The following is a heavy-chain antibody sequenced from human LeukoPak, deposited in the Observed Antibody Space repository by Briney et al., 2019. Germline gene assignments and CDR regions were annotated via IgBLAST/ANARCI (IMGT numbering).Heavy chain of an antibody. J-gene: IGHJ4*02. CDR2: ISSSSSYI. D-gene: IGHD5-18*01. CDR1: GFSFSTYS. CDR3: AKESRYSYGPYYFDY. Sequence: GGSLRLSCAASGFSFSTYSMTWVRQAPGKGLEWVSSISSSSSYIYYADSVKGRFTISRDNSKNTLYLQMNSLRPEDTAVYYCAKESRYSYGPYYFDYWGQGTLVTVSS. V-gene: IGHV3-21*01.